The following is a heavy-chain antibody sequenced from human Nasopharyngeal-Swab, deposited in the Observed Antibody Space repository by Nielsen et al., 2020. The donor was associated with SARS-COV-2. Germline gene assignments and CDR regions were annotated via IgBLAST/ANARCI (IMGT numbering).Heavy chain of an antibody. CDR2: IYHNGRT. CDR1: GGSFSGYY. Sequence: SETLSLTCAVYGGSFSGYYWSWIRQPPGKGLEWIGSIYHNGRTNYKPSLKSRVTMSVDTSKNHFSLKLSSVTAADTAVYYCARDLARSTGYLDSWGQGILVTVSS. CDR3: ARDLARSTGYLDS. J-gene: IGHJ4*02. V-gene: IGHV4-34*01.